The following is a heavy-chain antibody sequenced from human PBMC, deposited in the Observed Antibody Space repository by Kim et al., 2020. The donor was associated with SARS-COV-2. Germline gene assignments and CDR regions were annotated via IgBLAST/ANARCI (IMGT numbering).Heavy chain of an antibody. J-gene: IGHJ4*02. D-gene: IGHD3-3*01. Sequence: GGSLRLSCAASGFTFTYAMSWVRQAPGKGLEWVSSISGSGASTYYTDSVMGRFTMSRDNSKDTLYLQMNSLRAEDTAVYYCASDYDFRSGYPDYWGQGAL. CDR1: GFTFTYA. V-gene: IGHV3-23*01. CDR3: ASDYDFRSGYPDY. CDR2: ISGSGAST.